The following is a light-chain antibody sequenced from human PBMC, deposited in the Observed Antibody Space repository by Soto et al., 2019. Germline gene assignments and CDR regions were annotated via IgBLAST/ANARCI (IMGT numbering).Light chain of an antibody. Sequence: QSALTQPRSVSGSPGQSVTISCTATSRDVGGYNYVSWYQQHPGKAPKLMVYEVSKRPSGVPDRFSGSKSGYTASLTISGLQAEDEADYYCCSDARSFVVFGGGTKLTVL. J-gene: IGLJ2*01. V-gene: IGLV2-11*01. CDR2: EVS. CDR1: SRDVGGYNY. CDR3: CSDARSFVV.